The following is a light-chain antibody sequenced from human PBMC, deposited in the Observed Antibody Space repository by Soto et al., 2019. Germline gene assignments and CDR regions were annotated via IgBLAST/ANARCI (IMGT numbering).Light chain of an antibody. Sequence: DIQMTHSPCTLSASVGDRVTITCGASQSISHFLAWYQQKPGKVPKLLIYDASNLGSGVPSRFSGSGSGTDFTLTISGLQPDDFTTYYCQQYTSYSRAVGQGTKVAIK. J-gene: IGKJ1*01. CDR3: QQYTSYSRA. V-gene: IGKV1-5*01. CDR1: QSISHF. CDR2: DAS.